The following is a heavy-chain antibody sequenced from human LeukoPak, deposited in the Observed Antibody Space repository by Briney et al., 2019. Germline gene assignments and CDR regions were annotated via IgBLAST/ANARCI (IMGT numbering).Heavy chain of an antibody. Sequence: GESLKISCKGAGYRFTSYWIGWVRQMPGKGLEWMGIIYPSDSNTRYSPSFQGHVTISADKSISTAYLRWSSLKASDTGLYYCARYGSYSASPMGGDAFDIWGQGTMVTVSS. V-gene: IGHV5-51*01. CDR3: ARYGSYSASPMGGDAFDI. CDR1: GYRFTSYW. J-gene: IGHJ3*02. D-gene: IGHD1-26*01. CDR2: IYPSDSNT.